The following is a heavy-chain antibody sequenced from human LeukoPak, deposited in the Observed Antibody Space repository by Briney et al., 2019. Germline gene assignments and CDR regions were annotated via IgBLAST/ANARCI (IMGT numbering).Heavy chain of an antibody. Sequence: GGSLRLSCAASGFTFSGYSMTWVRRAPGKGLEWVSSISGADGSTYYADSVKGRFTISGDNSKNTLYLQMNSLRAEDTAVYFCAKDSRSKDGYNSDWGQGTLVTVSS. V-gene: IGHV3-23*01. CDR3: AKDSRSKDGYNSD. D-gene: IGHD5-24*01. CDR1: GFTFSGYS. CDR2: ISGADGST. J-gene: IGHJ4*02.